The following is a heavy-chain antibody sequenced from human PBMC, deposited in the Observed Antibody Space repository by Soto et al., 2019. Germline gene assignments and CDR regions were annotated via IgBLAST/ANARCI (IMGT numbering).Heavy chain of an antibody. CDR3: ARLRITIFGVVMYIDY. V-gene: IGHV1-18*01. D-gene: IGHD3-3*01. CDR2: ISAHNGNT. CDR1: GYTFPSYG. J-gene: IGHJ4*02. Sequence: GASVKVSCKASGYTFPSYGISWIRQAPGQGLVWMGWISAHNGNTNYAQKLQGRVTMTTDTSTSTAYMELSSVTAADTAVYYCARLRITIFGVVMYIDYWGQGTLVTVSS.